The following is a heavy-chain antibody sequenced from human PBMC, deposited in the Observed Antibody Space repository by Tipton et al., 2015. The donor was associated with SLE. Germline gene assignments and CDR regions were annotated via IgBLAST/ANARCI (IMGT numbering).Heavy chain of an antibody. Sequence: TLSLTCTVSNGSITSLYDYWGWVRQPPGKGLEWLGSVFYGGRYYNPSLKSRVTISLDTSKNQFSLKVTSMTAADTAVYYRARDAGLVGTGATPLGYWGQGTLVSVSS. J-gene: IGHJ4*02. CDR2: VFYGGR. CDR3: ARDAGLVGTGATPLGY. V-gene: IGHV4-39*07. CDR1: NGSITSLYDY. D-gene: IGHD5-24*01.